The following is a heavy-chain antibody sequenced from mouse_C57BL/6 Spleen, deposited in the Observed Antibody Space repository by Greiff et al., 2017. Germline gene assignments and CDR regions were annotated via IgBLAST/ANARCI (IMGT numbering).Heavy chain of an antibody. CDR1: GYTFTEYT. D-gene: IGHD2-5*01. CDR2: FYPGSGSI. Sequence: VQLKESGAELVKPGASVKLSCKASGYTFTEYTIHWVKQRSGQGLEWIGWFYPGSGSIKYNEKFKDKATLTADKSSSTVYMELSRLTSEDSAVYFCARHEVAYYSNYWYFDVWGTGTTVTVSS. V-gene: IGHV1-62-2*01. CDR3: ARHEVAYYSNYWYFDV. J-gene: IGHJ1*03.